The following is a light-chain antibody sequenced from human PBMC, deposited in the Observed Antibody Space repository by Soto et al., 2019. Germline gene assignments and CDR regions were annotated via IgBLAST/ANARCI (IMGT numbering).Light chain of an antibody. CDR2: DVS. CDR1: SSDVGGYNY. V-gene: IGLV2-14*03. J-gene: IGLJ2*01. Sequence: QSALTQPASVSGSPGQSITISCTGTSSDVGGYNYVSWYQQHSGKAPKLMIYDVSYRPSGVSNRFSGSKSGNTASLTISGLQAEDEADYYCNSYTSSTTVVFGGGTKLTVL. CDR3: NSYTSSTTVV.